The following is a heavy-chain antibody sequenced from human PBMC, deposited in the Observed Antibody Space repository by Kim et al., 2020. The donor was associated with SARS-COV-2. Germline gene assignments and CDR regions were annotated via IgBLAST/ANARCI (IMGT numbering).Heavy chain of an antibody. CDR3: ATPRSGYSNFDY. CDR2: ISYDGSNK. V-gene: IGHV3-30*03. D-gene: IGHD3-22*01. CDR1: GFTFSSYG. Sequence: GGSLRLSCAASGFTFSSYGMHWVRQAPGKGLEWVAVISYDGSNKYYADSVKGRFTISRDNSKNTLYLQMNSLRAEDTAVYYCATPRSGYSNFDYWGQGTL. J-gene: IGHJ4*02.